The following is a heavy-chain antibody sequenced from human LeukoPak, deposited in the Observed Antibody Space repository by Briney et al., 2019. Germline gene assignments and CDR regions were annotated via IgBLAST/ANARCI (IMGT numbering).Heavy chain of an antibody. CDR2: ISGSGVSGRGGRT. D-gene: IGHD6-19*01. Sequence: GGSLRLSCAASGFTFSSYAMTWVRQAPGKGLEWVSSISGSGVSGRGGRTFYADSVKGRFTISRDNSKNTFYLQMSSLRADDTAIYYCAKGVAVGEGHYYYGMDVWGQGTRVTVS. J-gene: IGHJ6*02. V-gene: IGHV3-23*01. CDR1: GFTFSSYA. CDR3: AKGVAVGEGHYYYGMDV.